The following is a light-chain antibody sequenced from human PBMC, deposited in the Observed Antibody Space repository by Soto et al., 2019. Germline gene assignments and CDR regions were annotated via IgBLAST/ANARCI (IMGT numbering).Light chain of an antibody. V-gene: IGKV1-5*03. Sequence: DIQMTQSPSTLSASVGDRVTITFRASQPIRFWLAWYQQKPGKAPKILIYKASTLESGVPSRFSGSGSGTEFTLTISSLHPDDFATYYCQQYSSFSRTFGQGTKV. CDR2: KAS. CDR3: QQYSSFSRT. J-gene: IGKJ1*01. CDR1: QPIRFW.